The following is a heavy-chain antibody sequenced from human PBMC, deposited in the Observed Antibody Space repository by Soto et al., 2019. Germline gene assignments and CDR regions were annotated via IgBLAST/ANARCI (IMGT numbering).Heavy chain of an antibody. Sequence: QVQLVESGGGAVQPGRSLRLSCTASAFTLRSYGMHWVRQAPGKGLEWVAVISHDGGNKYYADSVRGRFTISRDNSKNMTYLQMNSLRAEETAVYYCAKDPASAAGTFFDYYYYMDVWGKGTTVTVSS. CDR3: AKDPASAAGTFFDYYYYMDV. D-gene: IGHD6-13*01. CDR2: ISHDGGNK. J-gene: IGHJ6*03. V-gene: IGHV3-30*18. CDR1: AFTLRSYG.